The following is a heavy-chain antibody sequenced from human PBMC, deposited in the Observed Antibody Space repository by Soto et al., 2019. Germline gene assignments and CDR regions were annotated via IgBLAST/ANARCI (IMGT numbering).Heavy chain of an antibody. Sequence: SETLSLTCTVSGGSISSSSYYWGWIRQPPGKGLEWIGSTYYSGSTYYNPSLKSRVTISVDTSKNQFSLKLSSVTAADTAVYYCASLTGRYYGFDYYYYGMDVWGQGTTVTVSS. CDR1: GGSISSSSYY. CDR2: TYYSGST. CDR3: ASLTGRYYGFDYYYYGMDV. V-gene: IGHV4-39*01. D-gene: IGHD3-10*01. J-gene: IGHJ6*02.